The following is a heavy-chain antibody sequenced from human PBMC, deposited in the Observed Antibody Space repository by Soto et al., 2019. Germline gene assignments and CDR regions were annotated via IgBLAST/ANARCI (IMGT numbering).Heavy chain of an antibody. Sequence: QVQLVQSGAEVKKPGSSVKVSCKASGGTFSSYAISWVRQAPGQGLEWMGGIIPIFGTANYAQKFQGRVMTTADESTSTVYMELSSLRSEDTAVYYCGSDWPGVVVVAATPYYGMYVWGQGGTVTVSS. CDR3: GSDWPGVVVVAATPYYGMYV. J-gene: IGHJ6*02. D-gene: IGHD2-15*01. CDR2: IIPIFGTA. CDR1: GGTFSSYA. V-gene: IGHV1-69*12.